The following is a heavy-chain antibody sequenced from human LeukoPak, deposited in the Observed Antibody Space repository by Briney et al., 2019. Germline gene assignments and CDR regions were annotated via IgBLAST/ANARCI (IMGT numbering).Heavy chain of an antibody. Sequence: GGSLRLSCAASGFTFSSYSMNWVRQAPGKGLEWVAVISYDGSNKYYADSVKGRFTISRDNSKNTLYLQMNSLRAEDTAVYYCALRRPNCSSTSCFLVGYYYYYMDVWGKGTTVTVSS. D-gene: IGHD2-2*01. V-gene: IGHV3-30*03. CDR3: ALRRPNCSSTSCFLVGYYYYYMDV. J-gene: IGHJ6*03. CDR2: ISYDGSNK. CDR1: GFTFSSYS.